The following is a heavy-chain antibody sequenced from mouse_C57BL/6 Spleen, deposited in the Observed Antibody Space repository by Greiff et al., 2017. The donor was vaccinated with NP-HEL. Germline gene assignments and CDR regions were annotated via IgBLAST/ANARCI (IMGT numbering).Heavy chain of an antibody. CDR2: IHPNSGST. Sequence: VQLQQPGAELVKPGASVKLSCKASGYTFTSYWMHWVKQRPGQGLEWIGMIHPNSGSTNYNEKFKSKATLTVDKSSSTAYMQLSSLTSEDSAVYYCARWGLRYYAMDYWGQGTSVTVSS. J-gene: IGHJ4*01. D-gene: IGHD2-2*01. CDR3: ARWGLRYYAMDY. CDR1: GYTFTSYW. V-gene: IGHV1-64*01.